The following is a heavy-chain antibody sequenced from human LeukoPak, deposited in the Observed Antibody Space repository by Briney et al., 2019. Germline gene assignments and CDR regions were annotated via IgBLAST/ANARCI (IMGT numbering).Heavy chain of an antibody. V-gene: IGHV1-8*01. D-gene: IGHD2-15*01. Sequence: ASVKVSCKASGYTFTSYDINWVRQATGQGLEWMGWMNPNSGNTGYAQKFQGRVTMTRNTSISTAYMELSSLRSADTAVSYCARVGAAATGVDYWGQGTLVTASS. CDR2: MNPNSGNT. CDR1: GYTFTSYD. CDR3: ARVGAAATGVDY. J-gene: IGHJ4*02.